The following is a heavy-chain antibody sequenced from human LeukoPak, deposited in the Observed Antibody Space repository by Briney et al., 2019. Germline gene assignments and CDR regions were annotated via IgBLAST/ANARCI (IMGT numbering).Heavy chain of an antibody. J-gene: IGHJ4*02. CDR1: GYSFGSFG. V-gene: IGHV1-18*01. Sequence: ASVKVSCKASGYSFGSFGINWVRQAPGQGLEWMGWISAYNGDTNYAQKLQGRVTMTTDTSTSTAYMGLMSLRSDDTAVYYCARGSYYGSGSFPDYWGQGTLVTVSS. CDR3: ARGSYYGSGSFPDY. D-gene: IGHD3-10*01. CDR2: ISAYNGDT.